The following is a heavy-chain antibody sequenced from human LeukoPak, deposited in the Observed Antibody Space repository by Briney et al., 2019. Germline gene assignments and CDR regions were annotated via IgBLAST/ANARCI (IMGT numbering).Heavy chain of an antibody. Sequence: ASVKVSYKASGGTFSSYAISWVRQAPGQGLEWMGRIIPILGIANYAQKFQGRVTITADKSTSTAYMELSSLRSEDTAVYYCARVPGYYYGSGSYYPNAKYYFDYWGQGTLVTVSS. CDR2: IIPILGIA. CDR1: GGTFSSYA. D-gene: IGHD3-10*01. V-gene: IGHV1-69*04. J-gene: IGHJ4*02. CDR3: ARVPGYYYGSGSYYPNAKYYFDY.